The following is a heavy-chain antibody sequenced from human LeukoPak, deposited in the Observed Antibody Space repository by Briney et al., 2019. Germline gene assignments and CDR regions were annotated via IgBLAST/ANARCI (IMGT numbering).Heavy chain of an antibody. D-gene: IGHD1-26*01. CDR1: GFTFSSYW. CDR2: IKQDGSEK. V-gene: IGHV3-7*01. J-gene: IGHJ4*02. Sequence: PGGSLRLSCAASGFTFSSYWMSWVRQAPGKGLEWVANIKQDGSEKYYVDSVKGRFTISRDNAKNSLYLQMNSLRAEDTAVYYCARDPGGIVGATDHFDYWGQGTLVTVSS. CDR3: ARDPGGIVGATDHFDY.